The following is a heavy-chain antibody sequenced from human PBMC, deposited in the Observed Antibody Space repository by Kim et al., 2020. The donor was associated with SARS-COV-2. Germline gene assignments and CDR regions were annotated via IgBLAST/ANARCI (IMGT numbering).Heavy chain of an antibody. V-gene: IGHV4-59*01. CDR2: IYYSGST. J-gene: IGHJ4*02. D-gene: IGHD3-22*01. Sequence: SETLSLTCTVSGGSISSYYWSWIRQPPGKGLEWIGYIYYSGSTNYNPSLKSRVTISVDTSKNQFSLKLSSVTAADTAVYYCASVDSSGPIDYWGQGTLVTVSS. CDR1: GGSISSYY. CDR3: ASVDSSGPIDY.